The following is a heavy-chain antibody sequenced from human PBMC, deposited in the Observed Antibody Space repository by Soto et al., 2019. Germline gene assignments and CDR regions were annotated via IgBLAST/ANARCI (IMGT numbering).Heavy chain of an antibody. CDR3: ARLMAALFDY. D-gene: IGHD6-13*01. V-gene: IGHV4-39*01. Sequence: PSETLSLTCTVSGGSISSSSYYWGWIRQPPGKGLEWIGSIYYSGSTYYNPSLKSRVTISVDTSKNQFSLKLSSVTAADTAVYYCARLMAALFDYWGQGTLVTVSS. J-gene: IGHJ4*02. CDR1: GGSISSSSYY. CDR2: IYYSGST.